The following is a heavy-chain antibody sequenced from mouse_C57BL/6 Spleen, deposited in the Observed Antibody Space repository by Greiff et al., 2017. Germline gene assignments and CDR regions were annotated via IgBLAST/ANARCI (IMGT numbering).Heavy chain of an antibody. V-gene: IGHV14-4*01. Sequence: VQLKESGAELVRPGASVKLSCTASGFNIKDDYMHWVKQRPEQGLEWIGWIDPENGDTEYASKFQGKANITADTSSNTAYLQLSSLTSEDTAVYYCTGVGTDYWGQGTTLTVSS. D-gene: IGHD4-1*01. CDR3: TGVGTDY. CDR1: GFNIKDDY. J-gene: IGHJ2*01. CDR2: IDPENGDT.